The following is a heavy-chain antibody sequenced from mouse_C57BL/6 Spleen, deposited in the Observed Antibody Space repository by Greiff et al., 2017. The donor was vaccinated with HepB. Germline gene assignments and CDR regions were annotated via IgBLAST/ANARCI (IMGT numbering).Heavy chain of an antibody. Sequence: VQLKESGPELVKPGASVKMSCKASGYTFTDYNMHWVKQSHGKSLEWIGYINPNNGGTSYNQKFKGKATLTVNKSSSTAYMELRSLTSEDSAVYYCATDSSGYVSYYFDYWGQGTTLTVSS. V-gene: IGHV1-22*01. CDR2: INPNNGGT. CDR1: GYTFTDYN. D-gene: IGHD3-2*02. CDR3: ATDSSGYVSYYFDY. J-gene: IGHJ2*01.